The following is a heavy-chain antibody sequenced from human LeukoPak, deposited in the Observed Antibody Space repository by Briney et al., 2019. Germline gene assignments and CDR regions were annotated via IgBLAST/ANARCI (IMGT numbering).Heavy chain of an antibody. CDR2: ISAYNGNT. CDR3: ARENPDIVVVVAATPGWFDP. J-gene: IGHJ5*02. D-gene: IGHD2-15*01. CDR1: GNTFTSYG. Sequence: GAPVKVSCKASGNTFTSYGISWVRQAPGQGLKWMGWISAYNGNTNYAQKLQGRVTMTTDTSTSTAYMELRSLRSDDTAVYYCARENPDIVVVVAATPGWFDPWGQGTLVTVSS. V-gene: IGHV1-18*01.